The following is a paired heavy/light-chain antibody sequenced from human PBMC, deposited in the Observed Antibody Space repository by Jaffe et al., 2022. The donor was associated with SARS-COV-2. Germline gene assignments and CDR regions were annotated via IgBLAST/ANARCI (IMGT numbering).Light chain of an antibody. CDR2: DVS. J-gene: IGLJ2*01. CDR1: SSDVGAYNY. Sequence: QSAPTQPASVSGSPGQSITISCTGSSSDVGAYNYVSWYQQHPGKAPKLMIYDVSSRPSGVSYRFSGSKSGNTASLTISGLQAEDEADYYCGSYASSSTLVFGGGTRLTVL. V-gene: IGLV2-14*01. CDR3: GSYASSSTLV.
Heavy chain of an antibody. CDR1: GYTFTSFA. J-gene: IGHJ6*03. CDR2: INAGNGNT. V-gene: IGHV1-3*01. CDR3: ARDLVGDYGAYSNPYYMDV. Sequence: QVQLVQSGAEVKKPGASVKVSCKASGYTFTSFAMHWVRQAPGQRLEWMGRINAGNGNTKYSQKFQDRVTISRDTSASTAYMELSSLRSEDTAVYYCARDLVGDYGAYSNPYYMDVWGRGTTVTVSS. D-gene: IGHD4-17*01.